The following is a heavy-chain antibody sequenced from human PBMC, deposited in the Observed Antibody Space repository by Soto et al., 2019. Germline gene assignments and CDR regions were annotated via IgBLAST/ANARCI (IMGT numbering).Heavy chain of an antibody. CDR1: GGSISSGGYS. Sequence: QLQLQESGSGLVKPSQTLSLTCAVSGGSISSGGYSWSWIRQPPGKGLEWIGYIYHSGTTYYNPSLKSRLTISVARFKNQFSLKLSSVTAADTPVYYCARAHYGDYGYGMDVWGQGTTVTVSS. V-gene: IGHV4-30-2*01. CDR3: ARAHYGDYGYGMDV. D-gene: IGHD4-17*01. CDR2: IYHSGTT. J-gene: IGHJ6*02.